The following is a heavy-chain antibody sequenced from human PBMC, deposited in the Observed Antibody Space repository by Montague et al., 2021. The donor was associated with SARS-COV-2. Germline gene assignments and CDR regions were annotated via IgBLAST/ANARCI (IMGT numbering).Heavy chain of an antibody. Sequence: SETLSLTCTVYGASFSGCHCNWIRQSPGRGMERIGIGINSDNTSSNPYLQIRLTMSVDIYMSQSSLSLSSVTAADTAVSFYAKGSHIYETRGLRTGWFDPWGQGTLVTVSS. CDR2: GINSDNT. CDR1: GASFSGCH. V-gene: IGHV4-34*01. CDR3: AKGSHIYETRGLRTGWFDP. J-gene: IGHJ5*02. D-gene: IGHD7-27*01.